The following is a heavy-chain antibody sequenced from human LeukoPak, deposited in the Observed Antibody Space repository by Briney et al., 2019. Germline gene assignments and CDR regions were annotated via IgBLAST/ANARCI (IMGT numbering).Heavy chain of an antibody. Sequence: KPSETLSLTCAVSGGSISSYYWSWIRQPPGKGLEWIGYIYYSGSTNYNPSLKSRVTISVDTSKNQFSLKLSSVTAADTAVYYCARSYYDFWGGQTWFDPWGQGTLVTVSS. CDR3: ARSYYDFWGGQTWFDP. V-gene: IGHV4-59*08. CDR1: GGSISSYY. D-gene: IGHD3-3*01. CDR2: IYYSGST. J-gene: IGHJ5*02.